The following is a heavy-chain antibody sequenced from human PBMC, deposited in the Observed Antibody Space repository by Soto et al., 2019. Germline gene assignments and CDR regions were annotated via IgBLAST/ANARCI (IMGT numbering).Heavy chain of an antibody. Sequence: QLQLQESGSGLVKPSQTLSLTCVVSGASISSGDYAWNWVRQPPGKGLEWLGYIYNSGSSYYNPSLKGRVTISLDRSKNHFSLRLNSVTAADTALYFCARGDKNNDYYFDHWGQGTLVTVTS. V-gene: IGHV4-30-2*01. CDR1: GASISSGDYA. CDR2: IYNSGSS. J-gene: IGHJ4*02. CDR3: ARGDKNNDYYFDH. D-gene: IGHD3-16*01.